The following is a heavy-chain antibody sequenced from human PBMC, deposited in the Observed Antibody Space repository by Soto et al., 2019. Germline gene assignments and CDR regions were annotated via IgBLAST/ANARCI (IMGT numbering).Heavy chain of an antibody. Sequence: PGESLKISCKGSGYSFTSYWISWVRQMPGKGLEWMGRIDPSDSYTNYSPSFQGHVTISADKSISTAYLQWSSLKASDTAMYYCARSIAVAAGAPVGGFDPWGQGTLVTVSS. CDR1: GYSFTSYW. J-gene: IGHJ5*02. CDR2: IDPSDSYT. D-gene: IGHD6-19*01. CDR3: ARSIAVAAGAPVGGFDP. V-gene: IGHV5-10-1*01.